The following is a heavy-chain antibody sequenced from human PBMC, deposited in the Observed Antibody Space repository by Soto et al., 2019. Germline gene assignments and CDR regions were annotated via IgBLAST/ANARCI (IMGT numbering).Heavy chain of an antibody. Sequence: PGGSLRLSCTASGFTFSSYAMSWVRQAPGKGLEWVSAISGSGGSTYYADSVKGRFTISRDNSKNTLYLQMNSLRAEDTAVYYCAKGLRYLPDHDAFDIWGQGTMVTVSS. V-gene: IGHV3-23*01. CDR2: ISGSGGST. D-gene: IGHD1-1*01. CDR3: AKGLRYLPDHDAFDI. CDR1: GFTFSSYA. J-gene: IGHJ3*02.